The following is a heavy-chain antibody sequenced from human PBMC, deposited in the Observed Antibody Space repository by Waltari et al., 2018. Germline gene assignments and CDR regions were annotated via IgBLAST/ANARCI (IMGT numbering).Heavy chain of an antibody. J-gene: IGHJ2*01. V-gene: IGHV4-59*01. Sequence: QVQLQESGPGLVKPSETLSLTCTVSGGSISSYYWSWIRQPPGKGREWIGYIYYSGSTNYNPSLKSRVTISVDTSKNQFSLKLSSVTAADTAVYYCAREIGNYGGRDWYFDLWGRGTLVTVSS. D-gene: IGHD1-7*01. CDR1: GGSISSYY. CDR3: AREIGNYGGRDWYFDL. CDR2: IYYSGST.